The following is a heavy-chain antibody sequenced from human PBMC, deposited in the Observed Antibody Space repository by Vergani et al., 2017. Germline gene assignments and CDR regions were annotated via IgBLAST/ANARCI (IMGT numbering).Heavy chain of an antibody. CDR2: IKQDGSEK. CDR1: GFTFSSYW. J-gene: IGHJ2*01. CDR3: ARTPRITIFGVAWYFDL. Sequence: EVQLVESGGGLVQPGGSLRLSCAASGFTFSSYWMSWVRQAPGKGLEWVANIKQDGSEKYYVDSVKGRFTISRDNAKNSLYLQMNSLRAEDTAVYYCARTPRITIFGVAWYFDLWGRGTLVIVSS. D-gene: IGHD3-3*01. V-gene: IGHV3-7*01.